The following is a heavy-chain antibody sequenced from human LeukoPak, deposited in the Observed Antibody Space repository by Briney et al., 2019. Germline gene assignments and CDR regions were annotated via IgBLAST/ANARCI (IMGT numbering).Heavy chain of an antibody. Sequence: ASVKVSCKTSGYPFISYGLSWVRQAPGQGLEWMGWISAYSGDTNYAQRLQGRVAMTTDTSTTTAYMELRSLRSDDTAVYYCARVFYFYDTSGPQYSFDYWGQGTLVTVSS. V-gene: IGHV1-18*04. J-gene: IGHJ4*02. CDR3: ARVFYFYDTSGPQYSFDY. CDR2: ISAYSGDT. CDR1: GYPFISYG. D-gene: IGHD3-22*01.